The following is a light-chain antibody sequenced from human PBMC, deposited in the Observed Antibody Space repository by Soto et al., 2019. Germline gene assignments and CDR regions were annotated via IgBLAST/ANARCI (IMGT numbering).Light chain of an antibody. CDR1: SSNIGGNT. J-gene: IGLJ7*01. CDR2: SNS. V-gene: IGLV1-44*01. Sequence: QSVLTQPPSASGTPGQRVTISCSGSSSNIGGNTVNWYQQIPGTAPKLLIYSNSQRPSGVPDRCSGSKSGSSASLAISGLQSEDEADYYCAAWDDSLNRPVFGGGTQLTVL. CDR3: AAWDDSLNRPV.